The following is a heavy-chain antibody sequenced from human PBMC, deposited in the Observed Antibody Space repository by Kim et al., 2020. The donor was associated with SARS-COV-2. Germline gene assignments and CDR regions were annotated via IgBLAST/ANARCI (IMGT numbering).Heavy chain of an antibody. J-gene: IGHJ4*02. V-gene: IGHV3-15*01. Sequence: GGSLRLSCAASGFTFSNAWMSWVRQAPGKGLEWVGRIKSKTDGGTTEYAAPVKGTFTISRDDSKNTLYLQVNRLKTEDTAVYYCTTLHYYGSHTYNYWGQGTLVTVSS. CDR3: TTLHYYGSHTYNY. CDR1: GFTFSNAW. D-gene: IGHD3-10*01. CDR2: IKSKTDGGTT.